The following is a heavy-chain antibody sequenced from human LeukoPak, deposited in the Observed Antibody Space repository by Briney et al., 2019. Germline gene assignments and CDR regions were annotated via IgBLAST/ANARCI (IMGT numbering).Heavy chain of an antibody. D-gene: IGHD5-12*01. CDR2: IYSGAST. CDR1: GFTVSTNY. CDR3: ARGGRATRTLHY. Sequence: GGSLRLSCSASGFTVSTNYMSWVRQDPGKGREWVSLIYSGASTYYADSVKGRFTISRDNSKNTLYLQMNNLRAEDTAVYYCARGGRATRTLHYWGQGTLVTVSS. J-gene: IGHJ4*02. V-gene: IGHV3-53*01.